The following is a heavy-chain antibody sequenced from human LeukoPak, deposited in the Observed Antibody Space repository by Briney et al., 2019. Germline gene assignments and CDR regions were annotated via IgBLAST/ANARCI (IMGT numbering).Heavy chain of an antibody. CDR1: GYTFTDYY. CDR3: ATDQKGALLPFDY. Sequence: ASVKISCKVSGYTFTDYYMRWVQQAPGKGLEWMGLVDPEDGETIYAEKFQGRVTITADTSTDTAYMELSSLRSEDTAVYYCATDQKGALLPFDYWGQGTLVTVSS. D-gene: IGHD2-15*01. CDR2: VDPEDGET. J-gene: IGHJ4*02. V-gene: IGHV1-69-2*01.